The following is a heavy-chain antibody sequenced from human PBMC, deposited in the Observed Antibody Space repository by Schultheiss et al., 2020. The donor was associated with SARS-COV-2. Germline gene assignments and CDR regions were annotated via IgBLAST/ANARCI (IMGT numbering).Heavy chain of an antibody. D-gene: IGHD1-26*01. J-gene: IGHJ4*02. CDR1: GGSISSSNW. CDR3: ASRPVAMGATY. V-gene: IGHV4-4*02. Sequence: SETLSLTCAVSGGSISSSNWWIWVRQPPGKGLEWIGEIYHSGSTNYNPSLKSRVTISVDKSKNQFSLKLSSVTAADTAVYYCASRPVAMGATYWGQGTLVTVSS. CDR2: IYHSGST.